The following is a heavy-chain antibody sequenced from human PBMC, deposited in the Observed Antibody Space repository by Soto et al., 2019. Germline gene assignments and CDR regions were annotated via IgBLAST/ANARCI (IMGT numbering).Heavy chain of an antibody. CDR3: ARDKWELPPWYYFDY. D-gene: IGHD1-26*01. J-gene: IGHJ4*02. CDR1: GFTFSSYS. V-gene: IGHV3-48*02. CDR2: ISSSSSTI. Sequence: GGSLRLSCAASGFTFSSYSMNWVRQAPGKGLEWVSYISSSSSTIYYADSVKGRFTISRDNAKNSLYLQMNSLRDEDTAVYYCARDKWELPPWYYFDYWGQGTLVTVSS.